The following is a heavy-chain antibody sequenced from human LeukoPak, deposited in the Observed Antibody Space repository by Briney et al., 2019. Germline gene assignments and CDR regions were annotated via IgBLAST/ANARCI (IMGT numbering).Heavy chain of an antibody. Sequence: SETLSLTCTVSGGSIISSSYYWGWIRQPPGQGPEWIGSIYYSVSTYYNPSLKSRVTISVDTSKNQFSLKLSSVTAADTAVYYCATFYCSGGMCCFDYWGQGTRVTVSS. J-gene: IGHJ4*02. V-gene: IGHV4-39*01. CDR3: ATFYCSGGMCCFDY. D-gene: IGHD2-15*01. CDR2: IYYSVST. CDR1: GGSIISSSYY.